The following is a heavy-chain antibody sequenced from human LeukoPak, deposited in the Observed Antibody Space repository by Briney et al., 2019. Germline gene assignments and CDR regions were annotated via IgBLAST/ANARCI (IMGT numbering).Heavy chain of an antibody. CDR2: LSGSGGST. J-gene: IGHJ4*02. Sequence: GGSLRLSFAASGFTFDTYAMRWVRQAPGKGLEWVSGLSGSGGSTYYADSVKGRFTISRDNAKNTLYLQMNSLRAEDTAVYYCAKGRCSGGSCYGGGFDYWGQGTLATVSS. V-gene: IGHV3-23*01. CDR3: AKGRCSGGSCYGGGFDY. D-gene: IGHD2-15*01. CDR1: GFTFDTYA.